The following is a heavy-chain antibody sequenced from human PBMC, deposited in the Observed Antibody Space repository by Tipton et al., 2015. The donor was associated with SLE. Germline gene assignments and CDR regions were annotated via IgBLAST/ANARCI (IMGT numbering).Heavy chain of an antibody. CDR3: ARVSTTVRGVQDFYYYYLDV. V-gene: IGHV4-39*07. Sequence: TLSLTCTVSGGSISSSNYYWGWIRQPPGKGLEWIGSISYRGNTYYNPSLKSRVTISVGTSKNHFSLKVTSVTAADTAVYYCARVSTTVRGVQDFYYYYLDVWGKGTTVTVSS. CDR2: ISYRGNT. D-gene: IGHD3-10*01. CDR1: GGSISSSNYY. J-gene: IGHJ6*03.